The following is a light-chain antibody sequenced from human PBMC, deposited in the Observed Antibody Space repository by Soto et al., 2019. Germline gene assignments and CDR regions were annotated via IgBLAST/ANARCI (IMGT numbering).Light chain of an antibody. V-gene: IGKV1-5*03. Sequence: DIQMTQPPSTLSASIGDRVTITCRASQSIINWLAWYQQKPGKAPKLPIYKASSLESGVPSRFSGRGSGTEFPLTISSLQPDDFATYYCQQYNSYPWTFGQGTKVDIK. CDR3: QQYNSYPWT. CDR1: QSIINW. J-gene: IGKJ1*01. CDR2: KAS.